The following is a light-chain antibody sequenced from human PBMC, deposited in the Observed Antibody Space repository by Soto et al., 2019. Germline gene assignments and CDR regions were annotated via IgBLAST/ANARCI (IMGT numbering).Light chain of an antibody. J-gene: IGKJ4*01. Sequence: DIQMTQSPSTLSASVGDSVTITCRASQSFRTWLAWYQQKPGKAPKLLIYKASNLEDGVPSRFSGSGSGTEFTITISSLQPDDFATYYCQQYNTYPLTFGVGTTVEIK. CDR3: QQYNTYPLT. CDR2: KAS. V-gene: IGKV1-5*03. CDR1: QSFRTW.